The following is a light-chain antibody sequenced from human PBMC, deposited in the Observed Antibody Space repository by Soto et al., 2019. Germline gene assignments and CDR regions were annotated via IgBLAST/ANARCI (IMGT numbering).Light chain of an antibody. CDR3: QQYGSSRIA. CDR2: GAS. CDR1: QSVSSSY. V-gene: IGKV3-20*01. J-gene: IGKJ5*01. Sequence: EIVLTQSPGTLSLSPGERATLSCRASQSVSSSYLAWYQQKPGQAPRLLIYGASSRATGIPDRFSGSGSGTDFTLTISRLEPEDFAVDYCQQYGSSRIAFGQGPRLEIK.